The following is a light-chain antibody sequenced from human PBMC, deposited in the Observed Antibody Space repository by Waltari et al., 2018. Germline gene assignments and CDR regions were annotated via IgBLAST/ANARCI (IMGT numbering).Light chain of an antibody. Sequence: DIQMTQSPSTLPASVGDRVTITCRASQSISKLAWYQQKPGKAPNLLIYKAATLQSGVPSRFSGSGYGTEFTLTISSLQPDDFATYYCQQYNRYPLTFGGGTKVEIK. J-gene: IGKJ4*01. CDR1: QSISK. CDR2: KAA. V-gene: IGKV1-5*03. CDR3: QQYNRYPLT.